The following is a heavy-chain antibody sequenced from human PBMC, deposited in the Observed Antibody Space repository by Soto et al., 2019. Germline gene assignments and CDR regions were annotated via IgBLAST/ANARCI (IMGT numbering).Heavy chain of an antibody. V-gene: IGHV2-5*01. CDR3: AHSVAVAGTTIRFWDYFDY. J-gene: IGHJ4*02. CDR2: IYWNADK. Sequence: QITLKESGPTLVKPTQTLTLTCTFSGFSLSTSGVGVGWIRQPPGKALEWLALIYWNADKRYSPSLKSRLTITQDTSKNQVVLTMTNMDPVDTATYYCAHSVAVAGTTIRFWDYFDYWGQGTLVTVSS. D-gene: IGHD6-19*01. CDR1: GFSLSTSGVG.